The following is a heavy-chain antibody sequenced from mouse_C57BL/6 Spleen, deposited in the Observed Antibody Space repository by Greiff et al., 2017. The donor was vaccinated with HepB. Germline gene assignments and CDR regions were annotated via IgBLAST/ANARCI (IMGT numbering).Heavy chain of an antibody. CDR2: INPNNGGT. D-gene: IGHD2-4*01. CDR3: ARLGGDYSAWFAY. J-gene: IGHJ3*01. CDR1: GYTFTDYY. V-gene: IGHV1-26*01. Sequence: EVQLQQSGPELVKPGASVKISCKASGYTFTDYYMNWVKQSHGKSLEWIGDINPNNGGTSYNQKFKGKATLTVDKSSSTAYMELHSLTSEDSAVYYCARLGGDYSAWFAYWGQGTLVTVSA.